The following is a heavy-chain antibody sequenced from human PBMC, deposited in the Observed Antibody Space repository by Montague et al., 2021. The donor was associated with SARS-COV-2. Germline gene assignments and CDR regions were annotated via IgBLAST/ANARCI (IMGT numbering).Heavy chain of an antibody. Sequence: SETLSLTCTVSGGSISSSSYYWGWIRQPPGKGLEWIGSIYYSGSTYYNPSLKSRVTISVDTSKNQFSLKLSSVTAADTAVYYCARKEMKYSSIWSTGGNWLDPGGQGTLVTVSA. CDR2: IYYSGST. D-gene: IGHD6-13*01. J-gene: IGHJ5*02. CDR3: ARKEMKYSSIWSTGGNWLDP. V-gene: IGHV4-39*01. CDR1: GGSISSSSYY.